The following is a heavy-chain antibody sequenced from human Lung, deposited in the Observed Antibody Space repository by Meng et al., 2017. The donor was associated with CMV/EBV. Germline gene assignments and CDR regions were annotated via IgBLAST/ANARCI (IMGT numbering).Heavy chain of an antibody. Sequence: GESLKISCAASGFRFDDYGVHWVRQTPGKGLEWVAFIRHDGTNKFYGDSVKGRFTISGDNSKNTVYLQMNSLRPEETAVYYCAKDLLLFGGPNAYFDYWGQGXLVTVSS. CDR2: IRHDGTNK. D-gene: IGHD3-16*01. CDR1: GFRFDDYG. V-gene: IGHV3-30*02. J-gene: IGHJ4*02. CDR3: AKDLLLFGGPNAYFDY.